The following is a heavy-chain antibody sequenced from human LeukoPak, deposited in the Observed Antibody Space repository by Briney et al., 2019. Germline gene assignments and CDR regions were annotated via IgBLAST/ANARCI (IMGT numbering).Heavy chain of an antibody. J-gene: IGHJ3*02. V-gene: IGHV3-53*01. CDR1: GFTVSSNY. Sequence: GGFLRLSCAASGFTVSSNYMSWVRQAPGKGLEWVSVIYSDGSTYYSDTLKDRFTISSDNSTNTMYLQLNSMIDDDTVAYYCASCRIAAAAIDAFDIWGKGTMVTVSS. CDR2: IYSDGST. D-gene: IGHD6-13*01. CDR3: ASCRIAAAAIDAFDI.